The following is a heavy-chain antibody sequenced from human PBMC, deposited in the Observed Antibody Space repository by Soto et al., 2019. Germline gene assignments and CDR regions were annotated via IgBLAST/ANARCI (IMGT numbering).Heavy chain of an antibody. V-gene: IGHV3-21*01. CDR2: ISSSSSYI. J-gene: IGHJ3*02. CDR1: GFTFSSYS. CDR3: ARKGTRGDAFDI. D-gene: IGHD1-1*01. Sequence: GGSLRLSCAASGFTFSSYSMNWVRQAPGKGLEWVSSISSSSSYIYYADSVKGRFTISRDNAKNSLYLQMNSLRAEDTAVYYCARKGTRGDAFDIWGQGTMVTVSS.